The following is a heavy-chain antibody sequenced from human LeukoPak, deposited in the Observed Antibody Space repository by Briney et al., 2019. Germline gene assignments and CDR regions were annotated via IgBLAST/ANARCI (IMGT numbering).Heavy chain of an antibody. CDR1: GYSFTSYW. CDR3: ARHPGGEVVVAERYYYGMDV. Sequence: GESLKISCKGSGYSFTSYWIGWVRRMPGKGLEWMGIIYPGDSDTRYSPSFQGQVTISADKSISTAYLQWSSLKASDTAMYYCARHPGGEVVVAERYYYGMDVWGQGTTVTVSS. CDR2: IYPGDSDT. D-gene: IGHD2-15*01. V-gene: IGHV5-51*01. J-gene: IGHJ6*02.